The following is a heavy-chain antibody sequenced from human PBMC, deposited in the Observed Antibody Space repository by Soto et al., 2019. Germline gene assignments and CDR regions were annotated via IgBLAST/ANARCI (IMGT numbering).Heavy chain of an antibody. CDR2: IYWNDDK. D-gene: IGHD3-9*01. CDR1: GFSLSTSGVG. CDR3: AHKPRLVPSFDP. V-gene: IGHV2-5*01. Sequence: SGPTLVNPTQTLTLTCTFSGFSLSTSGVGVGWIRQPPGKALEWLALIYWNDDKRYSPSLKSRLTITKDTSKNQVVLTMTNMDPVETAKHSCAHKPRLVPSFDPWGQGTLVTVSS. J-gene: IGHJ5*02.